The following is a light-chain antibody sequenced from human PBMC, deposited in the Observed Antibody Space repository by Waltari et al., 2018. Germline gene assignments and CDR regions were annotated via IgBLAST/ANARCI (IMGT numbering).Light chain of an antibody. CDR1: RSNIGNNY. J-gene: IGLJ7*01. CDR3: GTWDSSLSGAV. V-gene: IGLV1-51*02. CDR2: EDN. Sequence: PPSVSAAPGQRVTISCSGGRSNIGNNYVSWYRQFPGTAPKLLIYEDNERPSGVPGRFSGSKSGTSATLDITGLQAGDEADYYCGTWDSSLSGAVFGGGTHLTVL.